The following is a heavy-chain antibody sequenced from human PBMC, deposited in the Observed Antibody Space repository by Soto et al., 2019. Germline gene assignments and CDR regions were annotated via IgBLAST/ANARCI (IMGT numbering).Heavy chain of an antibody. CDR2: ISYDGSNK. Sequence: PVGSLRLSCAASGFTFSSYAMHWVRQAPGKGLEWVAVISYDGSNKYYADSVKGRFTVSRDNSKNTLYLQMNSLRAEDTAVYYCARDWLNDYWGQGTLVTVSS. CDR1: GFTFSSYA. CDR3: ARDWLNDY. J-gene: IGHJ4*02. D-gene: IGHD3-10*01. V-gene: IGHV3-30-3*01.